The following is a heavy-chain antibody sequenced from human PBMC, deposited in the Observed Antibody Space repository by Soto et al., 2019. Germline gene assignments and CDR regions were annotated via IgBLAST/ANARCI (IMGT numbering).Heavy chain of an antibody. Sequence: QITLKASGPTLVKLTQPLTLTCTFSGVSLSTSAVGVGWIRQPQGNALEWLSLIYWDDNKRYSPSLKSRLTITKDTSTSQVVLTMANMDPVDSSTYYCAHSAFGSWFASWGQGTPVTVSS. CDR1: GVSLSTSAVG. CDR2: IYWDDNK. J-gene: IGHJ5*01. D-gene: IGHD2-15*01. V-gene: IGHV2-5*02. CDR3: AHSAFGSWFAS.